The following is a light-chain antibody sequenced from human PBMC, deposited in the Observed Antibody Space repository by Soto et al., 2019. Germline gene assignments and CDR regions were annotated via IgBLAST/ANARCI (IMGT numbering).Light chain of an antibody. CDR3: CSYAGNSTYV. CDR1: SSDVGSDNL. J-gene: IGLJ1*01. CDR2: EGG. V-gene: IGLV2-23*01. Sequence: QSALTQPASVSGSPGQSITISCTGTSSDVGSDNLVSWYQQHPGKAPKLMIYEGGKRPSGVSNRFSGSKSGNTASLTISGLQAEDESDYYCCSYAGNSTYVFGTGTKVTVL.